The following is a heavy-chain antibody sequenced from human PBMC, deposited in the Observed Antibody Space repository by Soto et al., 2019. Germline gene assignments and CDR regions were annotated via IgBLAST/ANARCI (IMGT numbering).Heavy chain of an antibody. V-gene: IGHV4-59*01. CDR3: ARSYDFWSGYYNYYYYGMDV. J-gene: IGHJ6*02. Sequence: PSETLSLTCTVSGGSISSYYWSWIRQPPGKGLEWVGYIYYSGSTNYNPSLKSRVTISVDTSKNQFSLKLSSVTAADTAVYYCARSYDFWSGYYNYYYYGMDVWGQGTTVTVSS. D-gene: IGHD3-3*01. CDR2: IYYSGST. CDR1: GGSISSYY.